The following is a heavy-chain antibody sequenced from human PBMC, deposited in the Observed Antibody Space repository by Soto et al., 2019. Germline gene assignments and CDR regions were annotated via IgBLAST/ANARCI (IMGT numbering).Heavy chain of an antibody. CDR3: ARASPFDY. Sequence: GGSLRLSCAASGFTFNTYTMNWVRQAPGKGLEWVSSISSSSSYMYYTDSVKGRFTISRDNAQNSLYLQMNSLRVEDTAVYYCARASPFDYWGQGTLVTVSS. CDR1: GFTFNTYT. J-gene: IGHJ4*02. V-gene: IGHV3-21*01. D-gene: IGHD2-2*01. CDR2: ISSSSSYM.